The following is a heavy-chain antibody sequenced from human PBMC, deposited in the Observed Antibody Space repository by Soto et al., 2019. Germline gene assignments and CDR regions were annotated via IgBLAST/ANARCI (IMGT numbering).Heavy chain of an antibody. CDR3: ARKWGTYSSASLDY. CDR2: MSYDGTNE. V-gene: IGHV3-30*04. Sequence: SLSLSCAASGFSFTHYTINWVRPAPGKGLEWVAVMSYDGTNEYYADSVKGRFTISRDNSKSTVYLQMNSLTPEDTALYYCARKWGTYSSASLDYWGLGTLVTVSS. D-gene: IGHD6-19*01. CDR1: GFSFTHYT. J-gene: IGHJ4*02.